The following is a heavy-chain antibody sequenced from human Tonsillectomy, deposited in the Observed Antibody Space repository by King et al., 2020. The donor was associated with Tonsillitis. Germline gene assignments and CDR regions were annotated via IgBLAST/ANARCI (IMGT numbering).Heavy chain of an antibody. CDR1: GFTFSRYG. J-gene: IGHJ4*01. D-gene: IGHD1-14*01. V-gene: IGHV3-33*05. CDR3: ARDPERYYCDY. Sequence: VQLVESGGGVVQPGRSLRLSCAASGFTFSRYGMHWVRQAPGKGLEWVAVISYDGSNKDYVDSVKGRFTISRDNSKNTVYLQVNSLRAEDTAVYYCARDPERYYCDYWGHGTLVTVSA. CDR2: ISYDGSNK.